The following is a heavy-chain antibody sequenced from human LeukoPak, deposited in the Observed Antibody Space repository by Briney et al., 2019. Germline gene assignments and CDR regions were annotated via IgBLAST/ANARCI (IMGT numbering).Heavy chain of an antibody. CDR2: INPDSGGT. CDR1: GYTFTSYY. CDR3: ARDRPGYSSSWYPD. J-gene: IGHJ4*02. D-gene: IGHD6-13*01. V-gene: IGHV1-2*02. Sequence: ASVKVSCKASGYTFTSYYMHWVRQAPGQGLEWMRWINPDSGGTNYAQKFQGRVTMTRDTSISTAYMELSRLRSDDTAVYYCARDRPGYSSSWYPDWGQGTPVTVSS.